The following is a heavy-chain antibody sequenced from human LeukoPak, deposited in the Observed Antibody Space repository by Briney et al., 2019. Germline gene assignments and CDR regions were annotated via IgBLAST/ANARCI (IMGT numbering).Heavy chain of an antibody. Sequence: PSETLSLTCTVSGGSISSYYWSWIRQPPGKGLEWIGEINHSGSTNYNPSLKSRVTISVDTSKNQFSLKLSSVTAADTAVYYCARVRSSWPLNWFGPWGQGTLVTVSS. CDR2: INHSGST. J-gene: IGHJ5*02. CDR3: ARVRSSWPLNWFGP. CDR1: GGSISSYY. V-gene: IGHV4-34*01. D-gene: IGHD6-13*01.